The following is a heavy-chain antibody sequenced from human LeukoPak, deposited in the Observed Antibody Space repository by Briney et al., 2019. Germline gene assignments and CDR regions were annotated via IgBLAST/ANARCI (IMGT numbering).Heavy chain of an antibody. D-gene: IGHD3-22*01. CDR2: ICPGDSDT. CDR3: ARVRGYYFDSSGPYFDY. CDR1: GYSFTSYW. J-gene: IGHJ4*02. V-gene: IGHV5-51*01. Sequence: GESLKISCKGSGYSFTSYWIGWVRQMPGKGLEWMGIICPGDSDTRYSPSFQGQVTISADKSINTAYLQWSSLKASDTAMYYCARVRGYYFDSSGPYFDYWGQGTLVTVSS.